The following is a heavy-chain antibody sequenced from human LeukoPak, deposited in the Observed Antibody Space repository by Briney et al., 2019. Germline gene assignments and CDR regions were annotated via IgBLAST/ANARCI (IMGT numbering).Heavy chain of an antibody. J-gene: IGHJ4*02. CDR1: GGSISSGDYY. CDR2: IYYSGST. CDR3: ARPTIYCGGDCHTFDY. V-gene: IGHV4-30-4*08. D-gene: IGHD2-21*01. Sequence: SETLSLTCTVSGGSISSGDYYWSWIRQPPGKGLEWIGYIYYSGSTYYNPSLKSRVTISVDTSKNQFSLKLSSVTAADTAVYYCARPTIYCGGDCHTFDYWGQGTLVTVSS.